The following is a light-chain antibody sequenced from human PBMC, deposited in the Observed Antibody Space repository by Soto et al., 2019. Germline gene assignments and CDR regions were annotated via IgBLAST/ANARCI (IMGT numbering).Light chain of an antibody. CDR3: VSYTTSASYV. V-gene: IGLV2-14*01. CDR1: SSDIGNYIF. CDR2: DIN. Sequence: ALTPPASVSESHGQSLTISCTGTSSDIGNYIFVSWYRQHPGKAPKLMIYDINNRRSWVSNRCSGSKSGNTASLTISGLQAEDEPDYYCVSYTTSASYVFGTGTKVTVL. J-gene: IGLJ1*01.